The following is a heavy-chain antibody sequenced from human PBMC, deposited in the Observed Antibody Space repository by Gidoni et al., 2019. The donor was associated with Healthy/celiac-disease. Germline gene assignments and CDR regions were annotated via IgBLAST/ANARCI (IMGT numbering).Heavy chain of an antibody. CDR1: GYTFTSYD. CDR3: ARGVWFGELLSN. J-gene: IGHJ4*02. V-gene: IGHV1-8*01. D-gene: IGHD3-10*01. CDR2: MNPNSGNT. Sequence: QVQLVQSVAEVKNPGASVTVSCKSSGYTFTSYDINWVRQATGQGLEWMGWMNPNSGNTGYAQKFQGRVTMTRNTSISTAYMELSSLRSEDTAVYYCARGVWFGELLSNWGQGTLVTVSS.